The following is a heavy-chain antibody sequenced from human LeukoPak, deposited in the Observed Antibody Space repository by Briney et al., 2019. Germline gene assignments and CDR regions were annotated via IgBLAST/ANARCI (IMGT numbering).Heavy chain of an antibody. CDR1: GGSISSYY. Sequence: SETLSLTCTVSGGSISSYYWSWIRQPAGKGLEWIGRIYTSGSTNYNPSLKSRVTMSVDTSKNQFSLKLSSVTAADTAVYYCAREPPIFPYCSSTSCYSAFGMDVWGKGTTVTVSS. CDR2: IYTSGST. V-gene: IGHV4-4*07. D-gene: IGHD2-2*01. CDR3: AREPPIFPYCSSTSCYSAFGMDV. J-gene: IGHJ6*04.